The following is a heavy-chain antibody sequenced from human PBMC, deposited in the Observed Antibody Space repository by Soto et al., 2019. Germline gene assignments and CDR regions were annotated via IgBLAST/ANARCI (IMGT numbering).Heavy chain of an antibody. Sequence: QVQLQESGPGLVKPSGTLSLTCAVSGGSISSSNWWSWVRQPPGKGLEWIGEIYHSGSTNYNPSLKRRVTMSVDKSKNECSPKPGSVKAADTAVYYCARASGEEQWLVHSPAERGFQHWGQGTLVTVSS. CDR3: ARASGEEQWLVHSPAERGFQH. V-gene: IGHV4-4*02. J-gene: IGHJ1*01. CDR1: GGSISSSNW. CDR2: IYHSGST. D-gene: IGHD6-19*01.